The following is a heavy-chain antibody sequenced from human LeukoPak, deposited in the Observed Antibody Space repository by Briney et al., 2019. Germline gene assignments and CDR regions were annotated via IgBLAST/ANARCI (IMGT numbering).Heavy chain of an antibody. CDR3: VKGDYDFWSGYSKYFDY. CDR1: GFSFSSYA. J-gene: IGHJ4*02. CDR2: ISSNGGST. V-gene: IGHV3-64D*09. Sequence: PGWSLRLSCSASGFSFSSYAMHWVRQAPGKGLEYMSAISSNGGSTYYADSVKGRFTISRDNSKNTLYLQMSSLRAEDTAVYYCVKGDYDFWSGYSKYFDYWGQGTLVTVSS. D-gene: IGHD3-3*01.